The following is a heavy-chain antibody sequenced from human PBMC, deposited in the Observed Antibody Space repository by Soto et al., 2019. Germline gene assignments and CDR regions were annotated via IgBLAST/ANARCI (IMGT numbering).Heavy chain of an antibody. CDR3: TRGPRPSSIGTGAY. J-gene: IGHJ4*02. D-gene: IGHD1-1*01. CDR2: LYTEGTT. Sequence: EVQLVESGGGLIQPGGSLRLSCVASGLTVSHNYMAWVRQAPEMGLEWVSILYTEGTTYYADSVKGRFTISRDNAKDTLYLQMSNLRPEDTAVYYCTRGPRPSSIGTGAYWGRGTQVTVSS. V-gene: IGHV3-53*01. CDR1: GLTVSHNY.